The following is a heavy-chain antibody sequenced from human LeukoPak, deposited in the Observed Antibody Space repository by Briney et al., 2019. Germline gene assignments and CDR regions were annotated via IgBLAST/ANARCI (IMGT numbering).Heavy chain of an antibody. CDR1: GFTFSSNW. J-gene: IGHJ5*02. D-gene: IGHD5-18*01. CDR2: INTDGSTT. V-gene: IGHV3-74*01. Sequence: GGSLRLSCAASGFTFSSNWMHWVRQAPGKGLVWVSRINTDGSTTSYADSVKGRFTISRDNAKNTLYLQMNSLIAEDTAVYYWTRGGGYIYGTWGQGTLVSVSS. CDR3: TRGGGYIYGT.